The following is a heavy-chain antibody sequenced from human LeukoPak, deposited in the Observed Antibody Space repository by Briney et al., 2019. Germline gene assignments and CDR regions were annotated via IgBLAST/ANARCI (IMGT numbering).Heavy chain of an antibody. CDR2: INHSGST. D-gene: IGHD2-2*01. J-gene: IGHJ4*02. V-gene: IGHV4-34*01. CDR3: ARGRKYPPIVVVPAAIFYFDY. CDR1: GGSFSGYY. Sequence: SETLSLTCAVYGGSFSGYYWSWIRQPPGKGLEWIGEINHSGSTNYNPSLKSRVTISVDTSKNQFSLKLSSVTAADTAVYYCARGRKYPPIVVVPAAIFYFDYWGPGTLVTVSS.